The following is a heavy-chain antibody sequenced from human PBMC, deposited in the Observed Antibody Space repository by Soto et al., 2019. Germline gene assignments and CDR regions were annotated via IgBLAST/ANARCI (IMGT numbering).Heavy chain of an antibody. J-gene: IGHJ6*02. Sequence: QVQLVQSGAGVKKPGSSVRVSCKASGGTFSIYALSWVRQAPGQGLEWVGGIIPVAGIANYAQKFQGRVTITADESTSTVYMEMSSLRSEETAVYYCARKESSDQYYYGMDVWGQGTMVTVSS. CDR2: IIPVAGIA. V-gene: IGHV1-69*01. D-gene: IGHD2-2*01. CDR3: ARKESSDQYYYGMDV. CDR1: GGTFSIYA.